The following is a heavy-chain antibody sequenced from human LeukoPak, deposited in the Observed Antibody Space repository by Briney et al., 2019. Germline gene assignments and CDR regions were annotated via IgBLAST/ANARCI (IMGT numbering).Heavy chain of an antibody. CDR2: MNPNSGNT. CDR3: AIGMYCGGDCYH. CDR1: GYTFTSYD. Sequence: GASVKVSCKASGYTFTSYDINWVRQATGQGLEWMGWMNPNSGNTGYAQKFQGRVTMTRNTSISTAYMELSSLRSEDTAVYYCAIGMYCGGDCYHWGQGTLVTVSS. D-gene: IGHD2-21*02. J-gene: IGHJ4*02. V-gene: IGHV1-8*01.